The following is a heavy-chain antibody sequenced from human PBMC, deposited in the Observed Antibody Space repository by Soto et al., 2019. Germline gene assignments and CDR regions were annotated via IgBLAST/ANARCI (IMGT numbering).Heavy chain of an antibody. CDR1: GYTFTDYY. V-gene: IGHV1-2*02. J-gene: IGHJ4*02. CDR3: ARDMGYYGSGSYRPFEY. CDR2: INPNSGDT. D-gene: IGHD3-10*01. Sequence: QVQLVQAGGEVKKPGASVKVSCKASGYTFTDYYMHWVRQAPGQGLEWMGWINPNSGDTNYAPKFQDRVTMTRDTSISTAYMELSWLRSDDTAVYYCARDMGYYGSGSYRPFEYWGQGTLVTVSS.